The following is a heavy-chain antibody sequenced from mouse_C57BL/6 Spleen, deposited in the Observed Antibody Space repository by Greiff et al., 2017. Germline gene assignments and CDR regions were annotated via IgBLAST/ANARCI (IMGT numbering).Heavy chain of an antibody. Sequence: VQLQESGAELVKPGASVKISCKASGYAFSSYWMNWVKQRPGKGLEWIGQIYPGDGDTNYNGKFKGKATLTADKSSSTAYMQLSSLTSEDSAVYFCARSGSSPHFDYWGQGTTLTVSS. D-gene: IGHD1-1*01. CDR2: IYPGDGDT. J-gene: IGHJ2*01. CDR3: ARSGSSPHFDY. CDR1: GYAFSSYW. V-gene: IGHV1-80*01.